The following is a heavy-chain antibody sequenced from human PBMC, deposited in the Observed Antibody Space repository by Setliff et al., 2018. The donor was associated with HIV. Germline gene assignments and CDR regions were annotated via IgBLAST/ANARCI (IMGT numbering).Heavy chain of an antibody. V-gene: IGHV4-39*01. CDR3: GRVAGYCAPSRCYGYNAFDI. J-gene: IGHJ3*02. CDR2: IYHTGKT. Sequence: SETLSLTCTVSGGSISSSSYSWGWIRQPPEKGLEWIGTIYHTGKTYYNSSLNSRVTIAVDTSKDQFSLNLSTVTAADTAVYYCGRVAGYCAPSRCYGYNAFDIWGPGTMVTVSS. D-gene: IGHD2-15*01. CDR1: GGSISSSSYS.